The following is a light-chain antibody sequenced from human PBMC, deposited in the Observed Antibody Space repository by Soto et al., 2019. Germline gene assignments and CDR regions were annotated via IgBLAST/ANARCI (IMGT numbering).Light chain of an antibody. Sequence: SVLTQPASVSGSPGQSITISCTGTSSDVGGYNYVSWYQQHPDKAPKLMIYDVSNRPSGVSNRFSGSKSGNTASLTISGLQAEDEADYYCSSYTSSSIHYVFGTGTKVTVL. CDR2: DVS. J-gene: IGLJ1*01. CDR1: SSDVGGYNY. V-gene: IGLV2-14*01. CDR3: SSYTSSSIHYV.